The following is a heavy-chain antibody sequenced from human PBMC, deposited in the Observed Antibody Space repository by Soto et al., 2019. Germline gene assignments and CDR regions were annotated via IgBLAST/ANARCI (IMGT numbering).Heavy chain of an antibody. Sequence: ASVKVSCKASGYTFTSYAMHWVRQAPGQRLEWMGWINAGNGNTKYSQKFQGRVTITADESTSTAYMELSSLRSEDTAVYYCARFPNSGSYYWFDPWGQGTLVTVSS. CDR3: ARFPNSGSYYWFDP. D-gene: IGHD1-26*01. V-gene: IGHV1-3*01. J-gene: IGHJ5*02. CDR1: GYTFTSYA. CDR2: INAGNGNT.